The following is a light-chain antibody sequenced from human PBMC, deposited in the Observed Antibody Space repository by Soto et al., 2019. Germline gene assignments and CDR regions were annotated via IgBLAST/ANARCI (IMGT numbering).Light chain of an antibody. CDR2: DAS. J-gene: IGKJ1*01. CDR1: QSISIW. CDR3: QRYNRYWT. V-gene: IGKV1-5*01. Sequence: DSQMAQSPSTLSASVGHRVTITCRARQSISIWFAWYQQKPGKAPTLLIYDASRLESGVPSWFSGSGAGTETTLTISRLQPDDFASYCRQRYNRYWTFGQGTKVEIK.